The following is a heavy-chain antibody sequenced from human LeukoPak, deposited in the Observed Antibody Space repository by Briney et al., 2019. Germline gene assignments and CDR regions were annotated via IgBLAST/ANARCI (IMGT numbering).Heavy chain of an antibody. D-gene: IGHD6-19*01. CDR1: GGSISSYY. Sequence: SETLSLTCAVSGGSISSYYWSWIRQPPGKGLEWIGYIYYSGSTNYNPSLKSRVTISVDTSKNQFSLKLSSVTAADTAVYYCANGRAVAGKGQVAFDYWGQGTLLTVSS. CDR3: ANGRAVAGKGQVAFDY. V-gene: IGHV4-59*01. J-gene: IGHJ4*02. CDR2: IYYSGST.